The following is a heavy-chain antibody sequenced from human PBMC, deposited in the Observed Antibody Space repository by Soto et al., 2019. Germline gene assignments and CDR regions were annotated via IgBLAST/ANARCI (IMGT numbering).Heavy chain of an antibody. CDR2: ISSSSSYI. Sequence: EVQLVESGGGLVKPGGSLRLSCAASGFTFSSYSMNWVRQAPGKGLEWVSSISSSSSYIYYADSVKGRFTISRDNAKNSMYLQMNSLRAEDTAVYYCARDPGIAVAGTRKICYGMDVWGQGTTVTVSS. V-gene: IGHV3-21*01. CDR3: ARDPGIAVAGTRKICYGMDV. CDR1: GFTFSSYS. J-gene: IGHJ6*02. D-gene: IGHD6-19*01.